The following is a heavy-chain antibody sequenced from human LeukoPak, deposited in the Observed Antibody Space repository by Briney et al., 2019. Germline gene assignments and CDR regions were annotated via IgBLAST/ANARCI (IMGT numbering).Heavy chain of an antibody. J-gene: IGHJ4*02. CDR3: ARGETLGDY. CDR1: GYSFTSYW. D-gene: IGHD3-16*01. CDR2: IYPGDSDT. V-gene: IGHV5-51*01. Sequence: GESLKISCKGSGYSFTSYWIGWVRQMPGKGLEWMGIIYPGDSDTRYSPSFPRQATLSADKSISTAYLQWTSLKASDTPMYYCARGETLGDYWGQGTLVTVSS.